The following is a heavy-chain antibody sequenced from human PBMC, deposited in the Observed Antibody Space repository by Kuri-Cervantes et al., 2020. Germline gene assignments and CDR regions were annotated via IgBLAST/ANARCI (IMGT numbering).Heavy chain of an antibody. J-gene: IGHJ4*02. D-gene: IGHD3-10*01. CDR1: GGSVSSGSYY. CDR2: IYYSGST. V-gene: IGHV4-31*03. CDR3: ARVSKLRDYFDY. Sequence: SETLSLTCTVSGGSVSSGSYYWSWIRQPPGKGLEWIGYIYYSGSTYYNPSLKGRVTISVDTSKNQFSLKLSSVTAADTAVYYCARVSKLRDYFDYWGQGTLVTVSS.